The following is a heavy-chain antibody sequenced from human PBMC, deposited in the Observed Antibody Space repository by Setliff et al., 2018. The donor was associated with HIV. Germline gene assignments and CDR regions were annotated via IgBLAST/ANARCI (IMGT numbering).Heavy chain of an antibody. CDR1: GYTFTSYD. D-gene: IGHD6-19*01. CDR3: ARSPRIGVAGEFEY. J-gene: IGHJ4*02. Sequence: ASVKVSCKASGYTFTSYDISWVRQAPGQGLEWMGWISAYNGNTNYAQKLQGRVTMTTDTSTSTAYMELRSLRSDDTAVYYCARSPRIGVAGEFEYWGQGTLVTV. CDR2: ISAYNGNT. V-gene: IGHV1-18*01.